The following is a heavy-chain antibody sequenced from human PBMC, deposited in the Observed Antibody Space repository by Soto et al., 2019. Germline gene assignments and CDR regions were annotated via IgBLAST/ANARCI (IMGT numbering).Heavy chain of an antibody. J-gene: IGHJ4*02. CDR3: AREMITFGGVIVMGPYFDY. D-gene: IGHD3-16*02. CDR2: ISYDGSNK. CDR1: GFTFSSYA. V-gene: IGHV3-30-3*01. Sequence: QVQLVESGGGVVQPGRSLRLSCAASGFTFSSYAMQWVRQAPGKGLEWVAVISYDGSNKYYADSVKGRFTISRDNSKNTLYLQMNSLRAEDTAVYYCAREMITFGGVIVMGPYFDYWGQGTLVTVSS.